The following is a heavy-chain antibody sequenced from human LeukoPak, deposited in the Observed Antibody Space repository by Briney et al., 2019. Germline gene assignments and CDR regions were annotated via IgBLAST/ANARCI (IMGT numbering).Heavy chain of an antibody. J-gene: IGHJ4*02. CDR3: AKVGSGSYYNVEFDY. D-gene: IGHD3-10*01. CDR2: ISWNSGSI. CDR1: GFTFDDYA. Sequence: GRSLRPSCAASGFTFDDYAMHWVRQAPGKGLEWVSGISWNSGSIGYADSVKGRFTISRDNAKNSLYLQMNSLRAEDTALYYCAKVGSGSYYNVEFDYWGQGTLVTVSS. V-gene: IGHV3-9*01.